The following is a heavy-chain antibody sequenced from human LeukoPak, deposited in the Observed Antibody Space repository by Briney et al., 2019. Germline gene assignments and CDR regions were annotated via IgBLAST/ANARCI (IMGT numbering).Heavy chain of an antibody. CDR2: INPSGGST. J-gene: IGHJ3*02. CDR1: GYTFTSYY. CDR3: ARDRRWLQLNEVNFDI. D-gene: IGHD5-24*01. Sequence: GASVKVSCKASGYTFTSYYMYWVRQAPGQGLEWMGIINPSGGSTSYAQKFQGRVTMTRDMSTSTVYMELSSLRSEDTAVYYCARDRRWLQLNEVNFDIWGQGTMVTVSS. V-gene: IGHV1-46*01.